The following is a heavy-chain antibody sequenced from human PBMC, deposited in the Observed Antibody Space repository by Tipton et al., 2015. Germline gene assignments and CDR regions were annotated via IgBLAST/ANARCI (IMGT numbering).Heavy chain of an antibody. Sequence: TLSLTCTVSTFPINSGGYFWTWIRQHPGKGLQWIGNIYHSGSTSYHPSLESRVSMSVDTSKNQFSLQLSSVTAADTAVYYCAREGWNSDSSGYDYWGQGTLVTVSS. CDR1: TFPINSGGYF. CDR2: IYHSGST. J-gene: IGHJ4*02. D-gene: IGHD3-22*01. V-gene: IGHV4-31*03. CDR3: AREGWNSDSSGYDY.